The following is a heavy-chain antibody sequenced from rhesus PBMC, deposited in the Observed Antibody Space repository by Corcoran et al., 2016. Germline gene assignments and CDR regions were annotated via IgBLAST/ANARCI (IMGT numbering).Heavy chain of an antibody. V-gene: IGHV4-169*02. CDR2: RCGSGSST. Sequence: QLQLQESGPGLVKPSETLSVTCAVSGGSISSSYWSWIRQAAGKGLEWIGDRCGSGSSTNYNPYLMRRVTLSVDTSKNQLSLELSSVTAADTAVYYCASGTENWYFDLWGTGTPITISS. CDR3: ASGTENWYFDL. CDR1: GGSISSSY. D-gene: IGHD3-9*01. J-gene: IGHJ2*01.